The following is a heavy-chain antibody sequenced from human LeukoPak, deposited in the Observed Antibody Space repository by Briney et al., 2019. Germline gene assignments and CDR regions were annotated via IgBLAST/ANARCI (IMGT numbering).Heavy chain of an antibody. D-gene: IGHD3-10*01. V-gene: IGHV3-7*05. Sequence: GGSLRLSCAASGFTLSSYWMSWVRQAPGKGLEWVANIKHDGSEKYYVDPVKGRFTISRDNAKNSLFLQMNSLRAEDTAVYWCTRDSQGSGIYSVDYWGQGTLVTVSS. J-gene: IGHJ4*02. CDR3: TRDSQGSGIYSVDY. CDR1: GFTLSSYW. CDR2: IKHDGSEK.